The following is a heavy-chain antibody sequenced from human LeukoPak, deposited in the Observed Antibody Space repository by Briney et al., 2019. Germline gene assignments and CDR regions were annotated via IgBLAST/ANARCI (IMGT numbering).Heavy chain of an antibody. Sequence: PSETLSLTCTVSGVSISSSNSYWGWIRQPPGKGLEWVSGISASGGNTYYADSVKGRFTISRDNSKNTLYLQMNSLRAEDTAVYYCATIDYWGQGTLVTVSS. J-gene: IGHJ4*02. V-gene: IGHV3-23*01. CDR2: ISASGGNT. CDR3: ATIDY. CDR1: GVSISSSNSY.